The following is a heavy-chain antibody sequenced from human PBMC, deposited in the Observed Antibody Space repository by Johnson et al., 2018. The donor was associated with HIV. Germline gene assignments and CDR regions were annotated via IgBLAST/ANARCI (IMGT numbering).Heavy chain of an antibody. CDR1: GFTFRSYA. CDR2: IGYDGNDK. CDR3: ARGRIGKENAFDI. D-gene: IGHD1-26*01. J-gene: IGHJ3*02. Sequence: QVQLVESGGGVVQPGGSLRLSCAASGFTFRSYAMQWVRQAPGKGLEWVAAIGYDGNDKDYADSVKGRFTISRDNSRNTLYLHLNSLRAVDTAVYYCARGRIGKENAFDIWGQGTMVTVSS. V-gene: IGHV3-30*04.